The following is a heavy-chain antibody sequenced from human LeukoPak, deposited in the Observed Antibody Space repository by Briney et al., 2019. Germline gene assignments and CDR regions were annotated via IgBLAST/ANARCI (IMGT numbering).Heavy chain of an antibody. J-gene: IGHJ3*02. V-gene: IGHV3-64*01. CDR2: ISSNGCST. CDR3: PREAMWELGGFDI. D-gene: IGHD1-26*01. CDR1: GFTFSSYA. Sequence: GGSLRLSCAASGFTFSSYAMHWVRQAPGKGLEYVSAISSNGCSTYYANSVKGRFTISRHNSKNTLYLQMGSLRAEDMAVYYCPREAMWELGGFDIWGQGTMVTVSS.